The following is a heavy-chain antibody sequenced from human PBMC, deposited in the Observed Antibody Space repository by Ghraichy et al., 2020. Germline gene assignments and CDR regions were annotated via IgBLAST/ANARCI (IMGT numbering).Heavy chain of an antibody. J-gene: IGHJ4*02. CDR1: GFTFSDYY. CDR3: ARDISYSGSYEDEVGYFDY. Sequence: GGSLRLSCAASGFTFSDYYMSWIRQAPGKGLEWVSYISSSGSTIYYADSVKGRFTISRDNAKNSLYLQMNSLRAEDTAVYYCARDISYSGSYEDEVGYFDYWGQGTLVTVSS. CDR2: ISSSGSTI. V-gene: IGHV3-11*01. D-gene: IGHD1-26*01.